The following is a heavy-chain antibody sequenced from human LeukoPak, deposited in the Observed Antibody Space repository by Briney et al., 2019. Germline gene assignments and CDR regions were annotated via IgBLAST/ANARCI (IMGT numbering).Heavy chain of an antibody. J-gene: IGHJ6*02. Sequence: ASVKVSCKTSGYTFTSYYMHWVRQAPGQGLEWMGIINPSGGSTSYAQKFQGRVTMTRDTSTSTVYMELSSLRSEDTAVYYCARDPLEPGDGMDVWGQGTTVTVSS. CDR1: GYTFTSYY. CDR2: INPSGGST. D-gene: IGHD1-1*01. V-gene: IGHV1-46*01. CDR3: ARDPLEPGDGMDV.